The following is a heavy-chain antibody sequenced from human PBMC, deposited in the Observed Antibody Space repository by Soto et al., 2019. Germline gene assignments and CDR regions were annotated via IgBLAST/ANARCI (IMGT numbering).Heavy chain of an antibody. CDR1: GEALNSCY. D-gene: IGHD4-17*01. CDR2: INPSGGST. Sequence: GASVKVSCKASGEALNSCYRRWVRQAPGQGLEWMGIINPSGGSTSYAQKFQGRVTMTRDTSTSTVYMELSSLRSEDTAVYYCATGTTVTTPFDYWGQGTLVTVS. V-gene: IGHV1-46*02. J-gene: IGHJ4*02. CDR3: ATGTTVTTPFDY.